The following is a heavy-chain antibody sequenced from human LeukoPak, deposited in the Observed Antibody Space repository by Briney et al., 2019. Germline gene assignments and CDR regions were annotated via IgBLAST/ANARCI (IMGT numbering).Heavy chain of an antibody. V-gene: IGHV3-11*04. CDR3: ARSLIVASEDY. CDR1: GFRFDSFY. J-gene: IGHJ4*02. Sequence: KPGGSLRLSCAASGFRFDSFYMGWIRQVPGKGLGYIALISASGAVPYYAESVKGRFTISRDNAKNSVSLQMNSLSADDTAVYYCARSLIVASEDYWGQGTLVTVSS. D-gene: IGHD3-22*01. CDR2: ISASGAVP.